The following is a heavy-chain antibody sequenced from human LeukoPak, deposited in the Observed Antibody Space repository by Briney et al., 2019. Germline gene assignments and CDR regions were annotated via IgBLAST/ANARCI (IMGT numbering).Heavy chain of an antibody. Sequence: GGSLRLSCAASGFTFSSSAMSWVRQAPGKGLEWVSAISNNGGYTYYADSVQGRFTISRDNSKSTLCPQMNSLRAEDTAVYYCAKQLGYCSDGSCYFPYWGQGTLVTVSS. D-gene: IGHD2-15*01. CDR3: AKQLGYCSDGSCYFPY. CDR2: ISNNGGYT. CDR1: GFTFSSSA. V-gene: IGHV3-23*01. J-gene: IGHJ4*02.